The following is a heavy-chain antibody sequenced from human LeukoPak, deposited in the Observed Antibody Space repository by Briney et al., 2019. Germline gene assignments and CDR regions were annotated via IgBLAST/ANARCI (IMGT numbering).Heavy chain of an antibody. CDR3: ARDPESQKGRDGLDY. CDR1: GFTFSSYS. D-gene: IGHD1-14*01. Sequence: GGSLRLSCAASGFTFSSYSMSWVRQAPGKGLEWVASIKTDGSAKYCVDSLKGRFTISRDNAKNSLYPQMNNLRAEDTAVYYCARDPESQKGRDGLDYWGQGSLVTVAS. CDR2: IKTDGSAK. V-gene: IGHV3-7*01. J-gene: IGHJ4*02.